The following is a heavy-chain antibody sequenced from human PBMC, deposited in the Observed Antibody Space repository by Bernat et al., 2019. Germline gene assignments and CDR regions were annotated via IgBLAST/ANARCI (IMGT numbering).Heavy chain of an antibody. CDR2: IYNDGGT. V-gene: IGHV3-53*01. CDR1: GFTDTSTY. Sequence: EVQLMESGGGLIQPGGSLRLSCAASGFTDTSTYMIWVRQAPGKGLEWVSVIYNDGGTNYADSVKGRFTISRDTSKNTLYLQMNSLRAEDTAVYYCARDKRLDPWGQGTLVTVSS. CDR3: ARDKRLDP. J-gene: IGHJ5*02.